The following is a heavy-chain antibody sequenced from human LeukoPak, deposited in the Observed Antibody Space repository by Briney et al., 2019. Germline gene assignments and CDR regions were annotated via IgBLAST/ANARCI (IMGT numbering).Heavy chain of an antibody. Sequence: PSGTLSLTCAVSGDSISSSNRWSWVRQPPGKGLEWIGEVWHSGTTNYNPSLKSRVTISVDKSKNQFSLNLTSVTAADTAVYYCARDTYSLMDYWGQGTLVTVSS. CDR2: VWHSGTT. CDR3: ARDTYSLMDY. D-gene: IGHD4-11*01. V-gene: IGHV4-4*02. J-gene: IGHJ4*02. CDR1: GDSISSSNR.